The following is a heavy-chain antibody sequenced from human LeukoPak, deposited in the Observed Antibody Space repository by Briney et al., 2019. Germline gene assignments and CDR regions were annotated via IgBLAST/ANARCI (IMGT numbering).Heavy chain of an antibody. D-gene: IGHD6-13*01. CDR2: IYTSGST. CDR1: GGSFSGYY. V-gene: IGHV4-4*07. CDR3: AREYSSSWYSNYYYYYGMDV. J-gene: IGHJ6*02. Sequence: PSETLSLTCAVYGGSFSGYYWSWIRQPPGKGLEWIGRIYTSGSTNYNPSLKSRVTMSVDTSKNQFSLKLSSVTAADTAVYYCAREYSSSWYSNYYYYYGMDVWGQGTTVTVSS.